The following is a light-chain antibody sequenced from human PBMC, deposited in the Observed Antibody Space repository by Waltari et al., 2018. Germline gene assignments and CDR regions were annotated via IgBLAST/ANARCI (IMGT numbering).Light chain of an antibody. J-gene: IGLJ2*01. CDR2: RNN. Sequence: QSVLSQPPSASGTPGQRVTISCSGTNYNIGNNYVYWYHQLPGTAPKLLIYRNNQRPAGVPGRFAGSKSGTSASLAISGLRSEDEAHYYCASWDGSLGGVIFGGGTKLTVL. V-gene: IGLV1-47*01. CDR3: ASWDGSLGGVI. CDR1: NYNIGNNY.